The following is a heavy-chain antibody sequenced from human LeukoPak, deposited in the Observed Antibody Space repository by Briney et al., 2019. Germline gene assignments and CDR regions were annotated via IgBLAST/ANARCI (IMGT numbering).Heavy chain of an antibody. V-gene: IGHV3-23*01. CDR3: ASQEAAADSLDY. J-gene: IGHJ4*02. CDR2: ISGSGGST. CDR1: GFTFSSYA. D-gene: IGHD6-13*01. Sequence: PGGSLRLSCAASGFTFSSYAMSWVRQAPGKGLEWVSAISGSGGSTYYADSVKGRFTISRDNSKNTLYLQMNSLRAEDTAVYYCASQEAAADSLDYWGQGTLLTVSS.